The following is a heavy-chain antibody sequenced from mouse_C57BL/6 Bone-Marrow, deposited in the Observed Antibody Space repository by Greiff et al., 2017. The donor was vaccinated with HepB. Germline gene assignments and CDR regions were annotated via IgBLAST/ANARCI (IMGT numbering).Heavy chain of an antibody. CDR2: ISYDGSN. Sequence: EVQLVESGPGLVKPSQSLSLTCSVTGYSIPSGYYWNWIRQFPGNKLEWMGYISYDGSNNYNPSLKNRISITRDTSKNQFFLKLNSVTTEDTATYYCARDGYYFDYWGQGTTLTVSS. D-gene: IGHD2-2*01. V-gene: IGHV3-6*01. J-gene: IGHJ2*01. CDR1: GYSIPSGYY. CDR3: ARDGYYFDY.